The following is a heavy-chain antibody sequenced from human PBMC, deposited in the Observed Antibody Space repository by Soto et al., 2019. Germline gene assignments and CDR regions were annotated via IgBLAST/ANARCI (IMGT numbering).Heavy chain of an antibody. D-gene: IGHD6-19*01. CDR3: ARRDGGGCDS. CDR2: IYSSGST. V-gene: IGHV4-59*08. J-gene: IGHJ4*02. Sequence: QVQLLESGPGLVKPSETLSLTCTVSGGSIRSYYWSWIRQPPGKGLEWIGYIYSSGSTNYNPSLNSRVTRPVDTSKNQCPLQLSSVAAADTALYYGARRDGGGCDSWGQGALVTVSS. CDR1: GGSIRSYY.